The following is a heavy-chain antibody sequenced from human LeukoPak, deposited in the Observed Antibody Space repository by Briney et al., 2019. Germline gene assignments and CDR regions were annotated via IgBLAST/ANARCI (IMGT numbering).Heavy chain of an antibody. CDR3: ARATRIAVAGTITFDY. J-gene: IGHJ4*02. Sequence: PSETLSLTCTVSGGSISSYYWSWIRQPPGKGLEWIGYIYYSGSTNYNPSLKSRVTISVDTSKNQFSLKLSSVTAADTAVYYCARATRIAVAGTITFDYWGQGTLVTVSS. V-gene: IGHV4-59*01. D-gene: IGHD6-19*01. CDR2: IYYSGST. CDR1: GGSISSYY.